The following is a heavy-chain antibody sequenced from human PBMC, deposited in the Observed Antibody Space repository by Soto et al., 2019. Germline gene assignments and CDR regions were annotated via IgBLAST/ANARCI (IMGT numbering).Heavy chain of an antibody. CDR1: GFTFDDYA. Sequence: GGSLRLSCAASGFTFDDYAMHWVRQAPGKGLEWVSGISWNSGSIGYADSVKGRFTISRDNAKNSLYLQMNSLRAEDTALYYCAKDISPVSDSSGWLDYWGQGTLVTVSS. CDR3: AKDISPVSDSSGWLDY. V-gene: IGHV3-9*01. D-gene: IGHD6-19*01. J-gene: IGHJ4*02. CDR2: ISWNSGSI.